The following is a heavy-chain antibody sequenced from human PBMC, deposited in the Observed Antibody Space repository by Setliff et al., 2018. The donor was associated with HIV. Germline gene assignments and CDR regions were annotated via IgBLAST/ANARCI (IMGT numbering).Heavy chain of an antibody. D-gene: IGHD3-22*01. Sequence: PSETLSLTCTVSGGPISSSSYYWGWIRQPPGKGLEWIGSIYYSGSTYYNPSLKSRVTISVDTSKNQFSLKLSSVTAADTAVYYCARFHCYYDSSGYGVNWFDPWGQGTLVTVSS. CDR1: GGPISSSSYY. V-gene: IGHV4-39*07. J-gene: IGHJ5*02. CDR2: IYYSGST. CDR3: ARFHCYYDSSGYGVNWFDP.